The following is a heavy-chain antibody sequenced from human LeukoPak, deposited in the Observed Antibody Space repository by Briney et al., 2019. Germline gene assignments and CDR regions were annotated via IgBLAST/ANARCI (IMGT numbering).Heavy chain of an antibody. CDR1: GFTFSNAW. CDR3: TTLYYYDSSGYYFGFDY. Sequence: GGSLRLSCAASGFTFSNAWMSWVRQAPGKGLEWVGRIKSKTDGGTTDYAAPVKGRFTISRDDSKNTLYLQMNSLKTEDTAVYYCTTLYYYDSSGYYFGFDYWGQGTLVTVSS. J-gene: IGHJ4*02. CDR2: IKSKTDGGTT. V-gene: IGHV3-15*01. D-gene: IGHD3-22*01.